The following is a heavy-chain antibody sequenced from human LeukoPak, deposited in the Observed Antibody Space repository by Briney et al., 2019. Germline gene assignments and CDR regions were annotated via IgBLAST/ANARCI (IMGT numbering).Heavy chain of an antibody. CDR1: GGSISSDY. CDR3: ARSRVRGRYYYYYGMDV. D-gene: IGHD3-10*01. J-gene: IGHJ6*02. Sequence: PSETLSLTCTVSGGSISSDYWSWIRQPPGKGLEWIGYIYYSGITNYNPSLKSRVTISVDTSKNQFSLKLSSVTAADTAVYYCARSRVRGRYYYYYGMDVWGQGTTVTVSS. V-gene: IGHV4-59*12. CDR2: IYYSGIT.